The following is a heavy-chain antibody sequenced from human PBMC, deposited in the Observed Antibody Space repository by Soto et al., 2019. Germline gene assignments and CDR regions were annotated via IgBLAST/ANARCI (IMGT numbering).Heavy chain of an antibody. CDR3: AREGRIAGGFDY. D-gene: IGHD1-20*01. Sequence: HVQLVESGGGVVQPGRSLRLSCAASGFIFSSYAMHWVRQAPGKGLEWVAVISYDGSNKYHADSVKGRFTISRDNSKNTLYLQMNSLRAEDTAVYYCAREGRIAGGFDYWGQGTLVTVSS. CDR2: ISYDGSNK. V-gene: IGHV3-30-3*01. CDR1: GFIFSSYA. J-gene: IGHJ4*02.